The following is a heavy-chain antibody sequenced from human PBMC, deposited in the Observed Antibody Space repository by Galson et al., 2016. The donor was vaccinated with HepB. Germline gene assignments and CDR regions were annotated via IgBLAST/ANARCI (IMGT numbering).Heavy chain of an antibody. Sequence: SLRLSCAASGFTFSSYAMTWVRQAPGKGLEWVSLSSDSGNTTYYADSVKDRFTISRDNPKNTLYLQMNSLRAEDTAGYYYAKMGTRVITTYYFDYWGQGTLVTVSS. CDR2: SSDSGNTT. V-gene: IGHV3-23*01. CDR3: AKMGTRVITTYYFDY. D-gene: IGHD3-16*01. CDR1: GFTFSSYA. J-gene: IGHJ4*02.